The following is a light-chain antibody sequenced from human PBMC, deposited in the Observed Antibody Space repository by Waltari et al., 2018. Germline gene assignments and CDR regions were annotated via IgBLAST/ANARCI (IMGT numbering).Light chain of an antibody. V-gene: IGKV1-5*01. Sequence: DIQMTQSPSMLSASVGDRVTITCRASQTIRGWVAWEQLKPGLAPNFLISAGSNLVGGVPSRFSCSGFGTNFTLTISSLQPDDFATYYCQQYSSFSTFGLGTKV. CDR1: QTIRGW. J-gene: IGKJ1*01. CDR2: AGS. CDR3: QQYSSFST.